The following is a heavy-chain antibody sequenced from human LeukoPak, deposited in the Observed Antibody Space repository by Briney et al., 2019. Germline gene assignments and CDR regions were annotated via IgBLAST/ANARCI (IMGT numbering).Heavy chain of an antibody. CDR2: INSDGSSS. Sequence: PGGSLRLSCAVSGFTFSSYWMLWVRQAPGKGLVWASRINSDGSSSTYADSVKGRFTISRDNAKNSLYLQMNSLRAEDTAVYYCARDRVAVAGTRYFDYWGQGTLVTVSS. CDR1: GFTFSSYW. J-gene: IGHJ4*02. CDR3: ARDRVAVAGTRYFDY. V-gene: IGHV3-74*01. D-gene: IGHD6-19*01.